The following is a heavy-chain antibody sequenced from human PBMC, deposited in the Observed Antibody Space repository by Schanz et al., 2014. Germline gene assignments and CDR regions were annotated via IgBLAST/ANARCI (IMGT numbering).Heavy chain of an antibody. D-gene: IGHD6-19*01. J-gene: IGHJ4*02. CDR2: MWNDGIKT. CDR1: RFTFSSYT. CDR3: ARDPNTSAWLPYVDT. Sequence: QVQLVESGGGVVQPGRSLRLSCAASRFTFSSYTMHWVRQAPGKGLEWVAVMWNDGIKTHYADSGKGRFTISRDNSKNTVYLQMNSLRTDDTAMYYCARDPNTSAWLPYVDTWGQGTLVTVSS. V-gene: IGHV3-30*04.